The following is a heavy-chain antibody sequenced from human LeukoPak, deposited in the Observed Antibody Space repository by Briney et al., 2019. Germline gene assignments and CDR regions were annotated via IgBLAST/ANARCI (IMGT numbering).Heavy chain of an antibody. CDR2: VSGDNGQT. CDR1: TYISSDFG. Sequence: ASVKVSCKASTYISSDFGISWVRQAPGGGLEWIGWVSGDNGQTNYGHKFYGRVTMTMETSTNTASMELRGLRSDDTAIYYCARVYLYTTGWSAAYYYFMDVWGKGTTVIVSS. J-gene: IGHJ6*03. V-gene: IGHV1-18*01. CDR3: ARVYLYTTGWSAAYYYFMDV. D-gene: IGHD3-16*02.